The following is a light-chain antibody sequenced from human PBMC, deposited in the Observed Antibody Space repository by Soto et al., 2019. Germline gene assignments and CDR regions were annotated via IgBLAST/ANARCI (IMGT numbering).Light chain of an antibody. V-gene: IGLV2-23*02. CDR3: CSYAGTRTHTV. Sequence: QSALTQPASVSGSPGQSITISCTGTSSDVGSYKLVSWYQQHPGKAPKLMISEVSKRPSGISDRFSGSKSGSTASLTISGLQAEDEADYYCCSYAGTRTHTVFGGGTKLTVL. J-gene: IGLJ7*01. CDR2: EVS. CDR1: SSDVGSYKL.